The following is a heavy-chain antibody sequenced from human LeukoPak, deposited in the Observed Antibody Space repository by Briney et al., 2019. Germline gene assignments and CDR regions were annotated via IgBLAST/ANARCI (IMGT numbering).Heavy chain of an antibody. CDR1: GGSISSGSYY. CDR2: IYTSGST. CDR3: AREAGYYYYTDV. Sequence: PSETLSLTCSVYGGSISSGSYYWSWIRQPAGRGLEWIGRIYTSGSTNYNPSLKSRVTISVDTSKNQFSLKLSSVTAADTAVYYCAREAGYYYYTDVWGKGTTVTVSS. V-gene: IGHV4-61*02. J-gene: IGHJ6*03.